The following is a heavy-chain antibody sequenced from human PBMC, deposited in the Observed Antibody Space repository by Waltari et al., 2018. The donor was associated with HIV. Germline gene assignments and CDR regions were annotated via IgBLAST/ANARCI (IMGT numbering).Heavy chain of an antibody. CDR1: GFNFNIYW. D-gene: IGHD1-1*01. CDR3: TKGTTHDN. J-gene: IGHJ4*02. Sequence: EVRLVESGGGLVQPGGSVRLSCAVSGFNFNIYWMTWVRQAPGKGLEWVANIKQDGSQKHYVDSAKGRLTISRDNAKNSVFLQMNDLREDDTATYYCTKGTTHDNWGQGTLVTVSS. V-gene: IGHV3-7*01. CDR2: IKQDGSQK.